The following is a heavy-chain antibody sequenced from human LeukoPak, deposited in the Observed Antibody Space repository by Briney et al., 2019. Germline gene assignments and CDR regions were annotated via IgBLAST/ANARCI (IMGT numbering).Heavy chain of an antibody. Sequence: GGSLRLSCAASGFTFSSYEMNWVRQAPGKGLEWVSYISSSGSTIYYADSVKGRFTISRDNAKNSLYLQMNNLRDEDTAVYYCARDPYSGSYGPYYYYYMDVWGKGTTVTISS. V-gene: IGHV3-48*03. CDR1: GFTFSSYE. J-gene: IGHJ6*03. D-gene: IGHD1-26*01. CDR2: ISSSGSTI. CDR3: ARDPYSGSYGPYYYYYMDV.